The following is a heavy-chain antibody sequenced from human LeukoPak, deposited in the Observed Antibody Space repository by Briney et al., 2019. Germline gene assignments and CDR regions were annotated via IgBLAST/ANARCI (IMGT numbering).Heavy chain of an antibody. J-gene: IGHJ4*02. CDR3: ATLGEYYDSSGYYYN. CDR2: INHSGST. CDR1: GGSFSGYY. Sequence: SETLSLTCAVYGGSFSGYYWSWIRQPPGKGLEWIGEINHSGSTYYNPSLKSRVTISVDSSKNQFSLKLTSVTAADTAVYYCATLGEYYDSSGYYYNWSQGILVTVSS. V-gene: IGHV4-34*01. D-gene: IGHD3-22*01.